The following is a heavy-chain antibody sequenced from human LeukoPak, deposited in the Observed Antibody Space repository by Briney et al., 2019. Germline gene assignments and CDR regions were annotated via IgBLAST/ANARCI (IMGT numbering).Heavy chain of an antibody. CDR1: GFTFDDYG. J-gene: IGHJ4*02. CDR3: ARGYGGSYWFDY. V-gene: IGHV3-20*01. CDR2: INWNGGST. D-gene: IGHD1-26*01. Sequence: GGSLRLSCAASGFTFDDYGMCWVRQAPGKGLEWVSGINWNGGSTGYADSVKGRFTISRDNAKNSLYLQMNSLRAEDTALYHCARGYGGSYWFDYWGQGTLVTVSS.